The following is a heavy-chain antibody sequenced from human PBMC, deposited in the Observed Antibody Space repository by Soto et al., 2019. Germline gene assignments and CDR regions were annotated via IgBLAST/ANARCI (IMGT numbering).Heavy chain of an antibody. V-gene: IGHV4-31*03. D-gene: IGHD3-10*01. J-gene: IGHJ6*02. CDR1: GVSSSSGGHY. Sequence: PSETLSLTCTVSGVSSSSGGHYWSWIRQHPGKGLEWIGYVYYSGTTYYNPSLKSRVIISLDKSENHVSLKLSSVTAADTAVYYCARDLWFEGISAGYYYYAMDVWGPGTTVTVSS. CDR3: ARDLWFEGISAGYYYYAMDV. CDR2: VYYSGTT.